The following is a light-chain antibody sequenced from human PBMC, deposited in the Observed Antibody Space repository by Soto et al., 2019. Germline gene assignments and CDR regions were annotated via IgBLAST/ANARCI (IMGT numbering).Light chain of an antibody. V-gene: IGKV1-5*03. Sequence: DIQMTQSPSTLSGSVGDRVTITCRASQTTSRWLAWYQQKPGKAPKLLIYKASTLEGGVPSNFSGSGSGTEFTLSISSLQPEDFATYYCQQLSSYPRTFGQGTKVDIK. CDR2: KAS. CDR1: QTTSRW. J-gene: IGKJ1*01. CDR3: QQLSSYPRT.